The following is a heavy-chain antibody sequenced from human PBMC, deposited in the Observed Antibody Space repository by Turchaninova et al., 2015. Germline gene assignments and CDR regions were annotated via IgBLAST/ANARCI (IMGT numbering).Heavy chain of an antibody. CDR1: GFTFSSYA. CDR2: ISGSGGST. D-gene: IGHD2-2*01. V-gene: IGHV3-23*01. J-gene: IGHJ3*02. Sequence: EVQLLESGGGLVQPGGSLRLSCAASGFTFSSYAMSWVRQAPGKGLEWVSAISGSGGSTYYADSVKGRFTIYRDNNKNTLYLQMDSLRAEDTAVYYCAKGPYCSSTSCYLNDAFDIWGQGTMVTVSS. CDR3: AKGPYCSSTSCYLNDAFDI.